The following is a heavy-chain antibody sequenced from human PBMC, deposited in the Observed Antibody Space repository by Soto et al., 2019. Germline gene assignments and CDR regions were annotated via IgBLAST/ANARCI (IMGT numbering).Heavy chain of an antibody. CDR2: ISGSGGST. J-gene: IGHJ6*02. Sequence: EVLLLESGGGLVQPGGSLRLSCADSGFTFSTYAMSWVRQGPGKGLEWVSAISGSGGSTYYADSVKGRFTISRDNSKNTRYLQMNSLRADDTAVYYCAKDGATYSSSWNYYGMDVWGQGTTVTVSS. D-gene: IGHD6-13*01. V-gene: IGHV3-23*01. CDR3: AKDGATYSSSWNYYGMDV. CDR1: GFTFSTYA.